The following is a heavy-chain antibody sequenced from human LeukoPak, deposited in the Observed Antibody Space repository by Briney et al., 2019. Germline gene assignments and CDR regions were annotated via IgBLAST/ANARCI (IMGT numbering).Heavy chain of an antibody. D-gene: IGHD3-10*01. V-gene: IGHV1-18*01. J-gene: IGHJ6*03. CDR1: GYTFTSYG. CDR2: ISAYNGNT. CDR3: ARVGGSTYYYGSGNYYYYMDV. Sequence: ASVKVSCKASGYTFTSYGISWVRQAPGQGLEWMGWISAYNGNTNYAQKFQGRVTMTTDTSTSTAYMELRSLRSDDTAVYYCARVGGSTYYYGSGNYYYYMDVWGKGTTVTVSS.